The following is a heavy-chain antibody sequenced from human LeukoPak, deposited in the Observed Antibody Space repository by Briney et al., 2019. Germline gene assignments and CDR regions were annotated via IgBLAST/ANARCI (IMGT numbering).Heavy chain of an antibody. J-gene: IGHJ4*02. CDR2: ISGSGGST. D-gene: IGHD5-24*01. CDR3: AKDYKSGHGYWDFDF. CDR1: GFTFSSYA. V-gene: IGHV3-23*01. Sequence: GGSLRLSCAASGFTFSSYAMSWVRQAPGKGLEWVSAISGSGGSTYYADSVKGRFTISRDNSKNTVDLQMSSLRVEDTAVYYCAKDYKSGHGYWDFDFWGQGTLVTVSS.